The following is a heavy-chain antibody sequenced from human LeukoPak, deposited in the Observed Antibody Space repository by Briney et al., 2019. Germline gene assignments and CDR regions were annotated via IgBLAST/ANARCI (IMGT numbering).Heavy chain of an antibody. CDR1: GLTVSSNY. Sequence: GGSLRLSCAASGLTVSSNYMSWVRQAPGKGLEWVSTISGSGGTTYYADSVKGRFTISRDNSKNTLYLQMNSLRAEDTAVYYCAKESPHFDYWGQGTLVTVSS. CDR2: ISGSGGTT. CDR3: AKESPHFDY. V-gene: IGHV3-23*01. J-gene: IGHJ4*02.